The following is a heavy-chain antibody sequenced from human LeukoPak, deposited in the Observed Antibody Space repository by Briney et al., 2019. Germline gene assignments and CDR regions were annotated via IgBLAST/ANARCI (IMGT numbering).Heavy chain of an antibody. V-gene: IGHV3-7*01. CDR3: ASGGYDPYYYYYMDV. CDR2: IKQDGSEK. CDR1: GFTFSSYG. Sequence: GGSLRLSCAASGFTFSSYGMSWVRQAPGKGLEWVANIKQDGSEKYYVDSVKGRFTISRDNAKNSLYLQMNSLRAEDTAVYYCASGGYDPYYYYYMDVWGKGTTVTVSS. D-gene: IGHD5-12*01. J-gene: IGHJ6*03.